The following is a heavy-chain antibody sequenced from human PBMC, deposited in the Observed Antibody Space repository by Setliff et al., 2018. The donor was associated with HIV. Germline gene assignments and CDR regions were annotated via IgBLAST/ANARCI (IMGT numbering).Heavy chain of an antibody. J-gene: IGHJ4*02. CDR2: IKPDGSEK. V-gene: IGHV3-7*03. CDR3: ARDYYGGFGDYDFGDYFDY. CDR1: GFTFRTYW. D-gene: IGHD4-17*01. Sequence: QPGGSLRLSCAVSGFTFRTYWMSWVRQTPGKGLEWVANIKPDGSEKYYVDSVKGRFAISRDNAKNSLSLQMNSLRADDTAVYYCARDYYGGFGDYDFGDYFDYWGQGALVTVSS.